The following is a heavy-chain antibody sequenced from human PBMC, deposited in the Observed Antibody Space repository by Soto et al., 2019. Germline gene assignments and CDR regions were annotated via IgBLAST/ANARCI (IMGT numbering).Heavy chain of an antibody. V-gene: IGHV4-34*01. J-gene: IGHJ4*02. CDR1: GGSFSGYY. CDR3: ARGLGGSDWHYFDS. D-gene: IGHD2-21*02. Sequence: ASETLSLTCGVYGGSFSGYYWSWIRQSPGKGLDWIGEINHSGSTNYSPSLKSRVTISVDTSKKWFSLKLTSVTAADTAVFYCARGLGGSDWHYFDSWGQGTLVTVS. CDR2: INHSGST.